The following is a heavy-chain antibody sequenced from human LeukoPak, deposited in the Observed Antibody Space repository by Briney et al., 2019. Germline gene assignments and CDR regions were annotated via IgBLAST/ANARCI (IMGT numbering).Heavy chain of an antibody. D-gene: IGHD6-6*01. CDR3: AREEYQNYYGMDV. V-gene: IGHV3-66*02. J-gene: IGHJ6*02. CDR1: GFTVSNKY. Sequence: GGSLRLSCVASGFTVSNKYMSWVRQAPGKGLEWVSVLYNAGSTYYADSVKGRFTISRDNSKNTLYLQMNSLRAGDTAVYYCAREEYQNYYGMDVWGQGTTVTVSS. CDR2: LYNAGST.